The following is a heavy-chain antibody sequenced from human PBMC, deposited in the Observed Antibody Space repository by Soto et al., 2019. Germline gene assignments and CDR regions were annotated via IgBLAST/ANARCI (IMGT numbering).Heavy chain of an antibody. Sequence: PGGSLRLSCAASGFTFSSYAMHWVRQAPGKGLEWVAVISYDGSNKYYADSVKGRFTISRDNSKNTLYLQMNSLRAEDTAVYYCARERVGARALYYYYGMDVWGQGITVT. CDR2: ISYDGSNK. D-gene: IGHD1-26*01. V-gene: IGHV3-30-3*01. CDR1: GFTFSSYA. CDR3: ARERVGARALYYYYGMDV. J-gene: IGHJ6*02.